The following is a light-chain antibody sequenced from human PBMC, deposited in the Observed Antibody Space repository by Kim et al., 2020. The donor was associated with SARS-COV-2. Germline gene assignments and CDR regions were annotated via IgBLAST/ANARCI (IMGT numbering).Light chain of an antibody. CDR3: QEYNSY. CDR1: QSIGTS. J-gene: IGKJ4*01. V-gene: IGKV1-5*03. Sequence: LWAAVGDRVTSTWRASQSIGTSLAWYQQRPGKAPKLLIYRASNLESGVPSRFSGSGSGTEFTLTISSLQPDDFATYYCQEYNSYFGGGTKVDIK. CDR2: RAS.